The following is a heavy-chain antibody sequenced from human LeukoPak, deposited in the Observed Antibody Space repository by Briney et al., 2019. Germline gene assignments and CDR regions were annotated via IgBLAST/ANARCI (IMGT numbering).Heavy chain of an antibody. V-gene: IGHV1-69*05. CDR3: ARAFGGVIVDAFDI. CDR1: GGTFSSYA. J-gene: IGHJ3*02. D-gene: IGHD3-16*02. Sequence: GASVKVSCKASGGTFSSYAISWVRQAPGQGLEWMGGIVPIFGTANYAQKFQGRVTITTDESTSTAYMALSSLRSEDTAVYYCARAFGGVIVDAFDIWGQGTMVTVSS. CDR2: IVPIFGTA.